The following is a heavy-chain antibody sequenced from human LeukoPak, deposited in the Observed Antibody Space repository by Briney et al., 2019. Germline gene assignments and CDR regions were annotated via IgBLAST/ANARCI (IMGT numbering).Heavy chain of an antibody. CDR2: IKQDGSEK. Sequence: GGSLRLSCGASGFTFSNYWMNWVRQAPGKGLEWVANIKQDGSEKYCVDSVKGRFTVSRDNAKNSLYLQMNSLRAEDTAVYYCAKEGAYPIITYDSWGQGTLVTVSS. CDR1: GFTFSNYW. V-gene: IGHV3-7*01. J-gene: IGHJ5*01. D-gene: IGHD3-10*01. CDR3: AKEGAYPIITYDS.